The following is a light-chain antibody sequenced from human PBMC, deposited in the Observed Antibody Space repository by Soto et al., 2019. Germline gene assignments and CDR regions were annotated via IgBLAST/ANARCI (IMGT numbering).Light chain of an antibody. CDR2: GAS. J-gene: IGKJ1*01. Sequence: EIVMTQSPASLSVSPGERATLSCRASQSISNSLAWSQQKPGQAPRLLIYGASTRATGVPARFSGSGSGTEFTLTISSLQSEDFAVYYCHQYNNWPRTFGQGTKVDIK. CDR1: QSISNS. CDR3: HQYNNWPRT. V-gene: IGKV3-15*01.